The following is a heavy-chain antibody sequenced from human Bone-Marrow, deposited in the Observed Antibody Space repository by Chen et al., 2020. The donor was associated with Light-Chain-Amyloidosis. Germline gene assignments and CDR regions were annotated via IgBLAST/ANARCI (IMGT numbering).Heavy chain of an antibody. CDR3: ARGGGYYYFDY. V-gene: IGHV3-21*01. D-gene: IGHD1-26*01. CDR1: GFTFSSYT. J-gene: IGHJ4*02. Sequence: EVQLVESGGGLVKPGGSLRLSCVASGFTFSSYTMNWVRQTPGRGLEWVSSISRSSSHIYYADSMRGRFTISRDNAKNSVYLQMNNLGAEESAVYDCARGGGYYYFDYWGQGILVTVSS. CDR2: ISRSSSHI.